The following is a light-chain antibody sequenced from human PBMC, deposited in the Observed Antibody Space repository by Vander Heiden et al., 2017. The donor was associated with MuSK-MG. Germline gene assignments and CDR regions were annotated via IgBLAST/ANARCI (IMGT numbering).Light chain of an antibody. CDR1: RDITIY. CDR3: HRYQTFGYT. CDR2: AAS. Sequence: DIQMTQSPSSLSASVGDRVTITCRASRDITIYLAWYQVSPGKAPKSLIYAASNLQSGVPPKFSGSASGTDFTLTITSLHPEDFMTYYCHRYQTFGYTFGQGTKLEI. V-gene: IGKV1-16*02. J-gene: IGKJ2*01.